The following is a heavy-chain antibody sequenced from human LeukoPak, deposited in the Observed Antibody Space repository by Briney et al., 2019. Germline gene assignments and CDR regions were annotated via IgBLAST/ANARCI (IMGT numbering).Heavy chain of an antibody. CDR3: AKDFREKRDFD. CDR2: ISGGGGST. Sequence: GGSLRLSCAASGFTFSSYAMSWVRQAPGKGLEWVSAISGGGGSTYYADSVKGRFTISRDNSKNTLYLQINSLRAEDTAVYYCAKDFREKRDFDWGQGTLVTVSS. CDR1: GFTFSSYA. J-gene: IGHJ4*02. V-gene: IGHV3-23*01.